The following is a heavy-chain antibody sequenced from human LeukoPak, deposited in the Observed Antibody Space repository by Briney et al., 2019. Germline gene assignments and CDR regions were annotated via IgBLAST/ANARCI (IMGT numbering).Heavy chain of an antibody. J-gene: IGHJ4*02. V-gene: IGHV3-23*01. D-gene: IGHD3-10*01. CDR3: VKGGGSGGQGRLDY. Sequence: GGSLRLSCAASGFTFSSQAMSWVRQAPGRGLEYVSGITIGGDSTFYADSVKGRFTISIDNSTNTPYLQLNGLSAEDRAVYHCVKGGGSGGQGRLDYWGQGSLVTVSS. CDR1: GFTFSSQA. CDR2: ITIGGDST.